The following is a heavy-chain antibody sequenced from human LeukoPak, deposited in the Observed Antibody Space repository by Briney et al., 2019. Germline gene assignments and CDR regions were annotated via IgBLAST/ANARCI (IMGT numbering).Heavy chain of an antibody. D-gene: IGHD3-10*01. Sequence: GESLKISCKASGYSFTNYWIGWVRQMPGKDLEWMGNIYPGDSDTRYSPSFQGQVTMSADKSIITAYLHWSSLKASDTAMYYCARRHPLFGDDFDIWGQGTMVTVSS. CDR2: IYPGDSDT. J-gene: IGHJ3*02. CDR1: GYSFTNYW. V-gene: IGHV5-51*01. CDR3: ARRHPLFGDDFDI.